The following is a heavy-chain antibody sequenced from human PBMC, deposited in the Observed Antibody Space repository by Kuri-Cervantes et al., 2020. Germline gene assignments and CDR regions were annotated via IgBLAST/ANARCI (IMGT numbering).Heavy chain of an antibody. J-gene: IGHJ3*02. V-gene: IGHV3-30-3*01. CDR2: ISYDGSNK. CDR3: AKDRGRYDILTGYWADAFDI. Sequence: GESLKISCAASGFTFSSYAMHWVRQSPGKGLEWVAVISYDGSNKYYADSVKGRFTISRDNSKNTLYLQMNSLRAEDTALYYCAKDRGRYDILTGYWADAFDIWGQGTTVTVSS. CDR1: GFTFSSYA. D-gene: IGHD3-9*01.